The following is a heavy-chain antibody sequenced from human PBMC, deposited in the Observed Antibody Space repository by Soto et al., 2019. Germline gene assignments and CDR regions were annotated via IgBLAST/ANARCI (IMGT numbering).Heavy chain of an antibody. CDR3: ARDLEMVVAAEPFRYNWFDP. CDR2: INPSGGST. J-gene: IGHJ5*02. CDR1: GYTFTSYY. V-gene: IGHV1-46*01. D-gene: IGHD2-15*01. Sequence: ASVKVSCKASGYTFTSYYMHWVRQAPGQGLEWMGIINPSGGSTSYAQKFQGRVTMTRDTSTSTVYMELSSLRSEDTAVYYCARDLEMVVAAEPFRYNWFDPWGRGTLVTVSS.